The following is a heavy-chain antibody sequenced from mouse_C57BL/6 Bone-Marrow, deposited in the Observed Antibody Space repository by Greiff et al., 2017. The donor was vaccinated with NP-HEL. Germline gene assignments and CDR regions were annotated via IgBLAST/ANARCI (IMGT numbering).Heavy chain of an antibody. CDR1: GFPFSSYG. CDR3: VRVPY. Sequence: EVQRVESGGNFVKPGGSLKPSCAASGFPFSSYGMSWVRQTPAKRLEWVATICSGGSYTHYQERVKGRFTISRDNDKNTLYLQMSRLKAEDTDMYYCVRVPYWGQGTLVTVSS. CDR2: ICSGGSYT. J-gene: IGHJ3*01. V-gene: IGHV5-6*01. D-gene: IGHD6-1*01.